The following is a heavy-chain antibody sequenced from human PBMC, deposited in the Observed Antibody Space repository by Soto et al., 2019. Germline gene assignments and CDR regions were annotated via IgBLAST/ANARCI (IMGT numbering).Heavy chain of an antibody. D-gene: IGHD6-6*01. CDR3: ARCLQSQYSSSSIDYYGMDV. CDR1: GYTFTGYY. CDR2: INPNSGGT. Sequence: ASVKVSCKASGYTFTGYYMHWVRQAPGQGLEWMGWINPNSGGTNYAQKFRGWVTMTRDTSISTAYMELSRLRSDDTAVYYCARCLQSQYSSSSIDYYGMDVWGQGTTVSVSS. V-gene: IGHV1-2*04. J-gene: IGHJ6*02.